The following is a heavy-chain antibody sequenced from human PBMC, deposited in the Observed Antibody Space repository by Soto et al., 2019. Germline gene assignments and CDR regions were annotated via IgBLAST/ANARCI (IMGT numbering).Heavy chain of an antibody. CDR3: APWSGYFNWFDP. V-gene: IGHV1-69*12. D-gene: IGHD3-3*01. J-gene: IGHJ5*02. CDR1: GATFSSYA. Sequence: QVQLVQSGAEVKKPGSSVKVSCKASGATFSSYAITWVRQAPGQGLEWMGGIIPLFGTVNYAQKFQGRVAVTADESTSTAYMERSSLRSEDTAVYYCAPWSGYFNWFDPWGQGTLVTVSS. CDR2: IIPLFGTV.